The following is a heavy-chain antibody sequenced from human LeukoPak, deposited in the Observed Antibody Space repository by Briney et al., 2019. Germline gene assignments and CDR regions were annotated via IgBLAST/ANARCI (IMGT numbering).Heavy chain of an antibody. Sequence: PGGSLRLSCAASGFTFSSYGMHWVRQAPGKGLEWVAFIRYDGSNKYYADSVKGRFTISRDNSKNTLYLQMNSLRAEDTAVYYCAKGYQLLDYFDYWGQGTLVTVSS. J-gene: IGHJ4*02. CDR3: AKGYQLLDYFDY. CDR1: GFTFSSYG. D-gene: IGHD2-2*01. V-gene: IGHV3-30*02. CDR2: IRYDGSNK.